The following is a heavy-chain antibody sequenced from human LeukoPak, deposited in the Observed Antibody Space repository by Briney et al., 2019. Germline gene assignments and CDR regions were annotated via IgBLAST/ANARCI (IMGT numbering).Heavy chain of an antibody. CDR2: INPNSGGT. D-gene: IGHD5-24*01. J-gene: IGHJ4*02. CDR1: GYTFTGYY. Sequence: ASVKVSCKASGYTFTGYYMHWVRQAPGQGLEWMGWINPNSGGTNYAQKFQGWVTMTRDTSISTAYMELSRLRSDDTAVYYCARDHRPFVEMATILRYWGQGTLVTVSS. V-gene: IGHV1-2*04. CDR3: ARDHRPFVEMATILRY.